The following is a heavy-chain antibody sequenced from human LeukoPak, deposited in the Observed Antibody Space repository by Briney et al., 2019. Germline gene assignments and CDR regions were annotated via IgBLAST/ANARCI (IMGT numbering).Heavy chain of an antibody. CDR2: ISAYNGNT. V-gene: IGHV1-18*04. D-gene: IGHD3-10*01. Sequence: GASVKVSCKASGYTFTSYGISWVRQAPGQGLEWMGWISAYNGNTNYAQKLQGRVTMTTDTSTSTAYMELRSLRSDDTAVYYCATDRPSGGYKIDAFDIWGQGTMVTVSS. CDR3: ATDRPSGGYKIDAFDI. J-gene: IGHJ3*02. CDR1: GYTFTSYG.